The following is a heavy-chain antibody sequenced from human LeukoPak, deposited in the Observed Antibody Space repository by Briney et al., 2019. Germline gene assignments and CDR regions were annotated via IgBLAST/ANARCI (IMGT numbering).Heavy chain of an antibody. Sequence: GGSLRLSCAASGFTFSSYAMSWVRQAPGKGLEWVSAISGSVGSTYYADSVKGRFTISRDNSKSTLYLQMNSLRAEDTAVYYCAKDVRLVRGVNYGSIIDYFDYWGQGTLVTVSS. CDR3: AKDVRLVRGVNYGSIIDYFDY. J-gene: IGHJ4*02. D-gene: IGHD3-10*01. CDR2: ISGSVGST. V-gene: IGHV3-23*01. CDR1: GFTFSSYA.